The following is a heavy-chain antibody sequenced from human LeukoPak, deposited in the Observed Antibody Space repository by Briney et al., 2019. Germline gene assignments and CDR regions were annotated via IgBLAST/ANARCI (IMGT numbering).Heavy chain of an antibody. CDR2: ISYSGST. J-gene: IGHJ4*02. D-gene: IGHD2-2*01. Sequence: LETLSLTCTVSGGSISSYYWSWIRQPPGKGLEWIGWISYSGSTTYNPSLKTRVTISLDTSKNQFSLKLSSVTAADTAVYYCARQASCSGTNCYPFDYWGQGTLVTVSS. CDR1: GGSISSYY. V-gene: IGHV4-59*08. CDR3: ARQASCSGTNCYPFDY.